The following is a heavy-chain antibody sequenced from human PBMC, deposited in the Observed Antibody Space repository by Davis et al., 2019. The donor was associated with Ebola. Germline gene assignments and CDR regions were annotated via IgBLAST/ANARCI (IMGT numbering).Heavy chain of an antibody. V-gene: IGHV1-3*01. CDR2: INAGNGNT. D-gene: IGHD6-19*01. Sequence: ASVKVPCKASGYTFTSYAMHWVRQAPGQRLEWMGWINAGNGNTKYSQRFQGRVTITTDTSASTVYLDLTSLRSDDTAVFYCARASFGYNSGWYADYWGPGSLVTVSS. CDR3: ARASFGYNSGWYADY. J-gene: IGHJ4*02. CDR1: GYTFTSYA.